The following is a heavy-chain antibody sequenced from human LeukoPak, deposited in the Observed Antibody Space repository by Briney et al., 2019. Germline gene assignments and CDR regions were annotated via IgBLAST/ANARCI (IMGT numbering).Heavy chain of an antibody. CDR3: ASADTAMVSSSFDY. V-gene: IGHV5-51*01. Sequence: GASLKISCKGSGYIFTRYWIGWVRQMPGKGLEWMGIIYPGDSDTRYSPSFQGQVTISADKSISTAYLQWSSLKASDSAMYYCASADTAMVSSSFDYWGQGTLVTVSS. D-gene: IGHD5-18*01. CDR1: GYIFTRYW. J-gene: IGHJ4*02. CDR2: IYPGDSDT.